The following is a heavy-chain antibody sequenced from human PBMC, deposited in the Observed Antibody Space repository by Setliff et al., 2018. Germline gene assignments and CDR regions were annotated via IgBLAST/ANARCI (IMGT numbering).Heavy chain of an antibody. CDR2: IWDDGGNK. CDR1: GVSVNSLT. V-gene: IGHV3-30-3*01. D-gene: IGHD2-15*01. Sequence: LSLTCAVSGVSVNSLTWWSWVRQTPGKGLEWVAVIWDDGGNKYHADSVKGRFTISRDNSKNTLYLQMNSLRPEDTAVYYCARTCSGSGCYAGLESWGQGTPVTV. J-gene: IGHJ4*02. CDR3: ARTCSGSGCYAGLES.